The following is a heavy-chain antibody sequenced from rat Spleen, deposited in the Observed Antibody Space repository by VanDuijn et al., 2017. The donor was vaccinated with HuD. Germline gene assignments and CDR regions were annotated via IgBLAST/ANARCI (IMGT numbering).Heavy chain of an antibody. V-gene: IGHV5-20*01. Sequence: EVQLVESGGGLVQPGRSLKLSCAASGFIFSDYHLAWVRQATTKGLEWVASISYDGGSTYYRDSVKGRFTISRDNAKSSLYLQMDSLRSEDSATYYCARGYYGSNPDKWFAYWGQGTLVSVSS. CDR2: ISYDGGST. J-gene: IGHJ3*01. CDR1: GFIFSDYH. D-gene: IGHD1-7*01. CDR3: ARGYYGSNPDKWFAY.